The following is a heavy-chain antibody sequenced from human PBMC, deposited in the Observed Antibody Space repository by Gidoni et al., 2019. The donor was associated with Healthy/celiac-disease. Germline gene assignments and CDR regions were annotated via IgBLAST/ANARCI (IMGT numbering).Heavy chain of an antibody. CDR2: IYSGGRT. J-gene: IGHJ4*02. CDR1: GFTVSSNY. Sequence: EVQLVESGGGLVQPGGSLRLSWAASGFTVSSNYMSWVRQAPGKGLEWVSVIYSGGRTYYADSVKGRFTISRDNSKNTLYLQMNSLRAEDTAVYYCARSSSGWSFDYWGQGTLVTVSS. D-gene: IGHD6-19*01. CDR3: ARSSSGWSFDY. V-gene: IGHV3-66*01.